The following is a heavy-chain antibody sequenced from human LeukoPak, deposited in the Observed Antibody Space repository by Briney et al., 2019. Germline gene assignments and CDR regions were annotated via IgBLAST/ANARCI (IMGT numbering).Heavy chain of an antibody. CDR1: NYTFTAYG. J-gene: IGHJ6*02. D-gene: IGHD3-10*01. CDR3: ARDSVVRGRYYHYGMDV. CDR2: ISDYNGDT. Sequence: ASVKVSCKASNYTFTAYGISWVRQAPGQGLEWMGWISDYNGDTFYAQKLQGRVTMTTDSATSTAYLELRSLRSDDTAVYYCARDSVVRGRYYHYGMDVWGQGTTVTVSS. V-gene: IGHV1-18*01.